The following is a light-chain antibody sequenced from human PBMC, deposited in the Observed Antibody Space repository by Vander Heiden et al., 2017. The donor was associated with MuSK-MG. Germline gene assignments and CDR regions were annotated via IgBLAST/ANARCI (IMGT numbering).Light chain of an antibody. CDR3: QRGVSTPFT. J-gene: IGKJ3*01. Sequence: DIVMTQPPDPLAVSLGERATINCKSSQSVLYSSNNKNYLAWYKQKPGQPPKLLIYWASTRESGVPDRFSGSASGTDFTLTISILHAEDVAVYYCQRGVSTPFTFGHGTKVDIK. CDR1: QSVLYSSNNKNY. CDR2: WAS. V-gene: IGKV4-1*01.